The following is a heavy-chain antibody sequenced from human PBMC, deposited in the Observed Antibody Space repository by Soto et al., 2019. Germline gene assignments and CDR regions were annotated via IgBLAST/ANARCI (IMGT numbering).Heavy chain of an antibody. CDR2: IYPGDSDT. CDR3: ARLEGRTYYDFWSGSPPFYYYYYMDV. J-gene: IGHJ6*03. V-gene: IGHV5-51*01. D-gene: IGHD3-3*01. Sequence: LGESLKISCKGSGYSFTSYWIGWVRQMPGKGLEWMGIIYPGDSDTRYSPSSQGQVTISADKSISTAYLQWSSLKASDTAMYYCARLEGRTYYDFWSGSPPFYYYYYMDVWGKGTTVTVSS. CDR1: GYSFTSYW.